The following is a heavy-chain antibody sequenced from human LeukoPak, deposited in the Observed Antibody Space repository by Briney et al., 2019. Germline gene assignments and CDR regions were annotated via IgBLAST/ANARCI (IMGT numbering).Heavy chain of an antibody. Sequence: GGSLRLSCAASGFIFSEYNMNWVRQAPGKGLEWVSYISSTSTTIYFADSVKGRFTISRDNAKNSLYLQMNSLRDEDTAVYYCARRSWDRSGYKLSDYWGQGTLVTVSS. CDR1: GFIFSEYN. CDR2: ISSTSTTI. D-gene: IGHD3-22*01. J-gene: IGHJ4*02. V-gene: IGHV3-48*02. CDR3: ARRSWDRSGYKLSDY.